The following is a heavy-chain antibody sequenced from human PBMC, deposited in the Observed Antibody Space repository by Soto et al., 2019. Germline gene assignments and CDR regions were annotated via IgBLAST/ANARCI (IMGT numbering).Heavy chain of an antibody. CDR3: AKDLLVTGIVGATDAFDI. Sequence: GGSLRLSCAASGFTFDDYAMHWVRQAPGKGLEWVSGISWNSGSIGYADSVKGRFTISRDNAKNSLYLQMNSLRAEDTALYYCAKDLLVTGIVGATDAFDIWGQGTMVTVSS. V-gene: IGHV3-9*01. CDR1: GFTFDDYA. D-gene: IGHD1-26*01. CDR2: ISWNSGSI. J-gene: IGHJ3*02.